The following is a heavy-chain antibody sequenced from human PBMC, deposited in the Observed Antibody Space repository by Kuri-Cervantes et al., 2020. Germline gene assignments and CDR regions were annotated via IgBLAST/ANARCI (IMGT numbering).Heavy chain of an antibody. CDR1: GYTFTSYA. CDR2: INAGYGNT. Sequence: ASVKVSCKASGYTFTSYAMHWVRQAPGQRLEWMGWINAGYGNTKYSQKFQGRVTITRDTSASTAYMELSSLRSEDTAVYYCARESSSSWYSFDYWGQGTLVTVSS. J-gene: IGHJ4*02. D-gene: IGHD6-13*01. CDR3: ARESSSSWYSFDY. V-gene: IGHV1-3*01.